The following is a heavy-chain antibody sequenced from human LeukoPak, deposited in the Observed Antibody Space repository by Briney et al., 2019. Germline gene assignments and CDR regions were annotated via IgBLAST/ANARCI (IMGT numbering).Heavy chain of an antibody. Sequence: GGSLRLSCAASGFTFSSYAMSWVRQAPGKGLEWVSAISGSGGSTYYADSVKGRFTISRDNSKNTLYLQMNSLRAEDTAVYCCAKGPTDGDYEDYWGQGTLVTVSS. CDR2: ISGSGGST. CDR3: AKGPTDGDYEDY. V-gene: IGHV3-23*01. D-gene: IGHD4-17*01. CDR1: GFTFSSYA. J-gene: IGHJ4*02.